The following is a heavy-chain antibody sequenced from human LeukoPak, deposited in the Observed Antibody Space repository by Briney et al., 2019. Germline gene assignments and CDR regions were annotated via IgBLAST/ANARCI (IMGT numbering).Heavy chain of an antibody. CDR2: IYHSGST. J-gene: IGHJ4*02. V-gene: IGHV4-30-2*01. CDR1: GGSISSGGYP. Sequence: SQTLSLTCAVSGGSISSGGYPWSWIRQPPGKGLEWIGYIYHSGSTHYNPSLKSRVTISVDRSKNQFSLKLSSVTAADTAVYYCARVREDTAMDWIPPYYFDYWGQGTLVTVSS. CDR3: ARVREDTAMDWIPPYYFDY. D-gene: IGHD5-18*01.